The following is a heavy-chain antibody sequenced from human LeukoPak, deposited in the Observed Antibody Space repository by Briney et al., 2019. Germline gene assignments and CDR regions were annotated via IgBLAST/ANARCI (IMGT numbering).Heavy chain of an antibody. CDR2: IYTSGST. D-gene: IGHD7-27*01. J-gene: IGHJ4*02. V-gene: IGHV4-61*02. CDR3: ARAQANWGLY. Sequence: TSETLSLTCTVSGGSISSGSYYWSWIRQPAGKGLEWIGRIYTSGSTNYNPSLKSRVTISVDTSKNQFSLKLGSVTAADTAVYYCARAQANWGLYWGQGTLVTVSS. CDR1: GGSISSGSYY.